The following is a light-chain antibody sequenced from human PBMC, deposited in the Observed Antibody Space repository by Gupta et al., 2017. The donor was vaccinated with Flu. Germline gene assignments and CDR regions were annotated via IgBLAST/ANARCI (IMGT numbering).Light chain of an antibody. Sequence: VTISCTGSSSNIGAGSAVYWSQQLPGTAPKLLCVGNSNRPSGVPGRFSGSTAGTSASRDITGLQAEDEAEYYWQSYDNSLRGWGFGSGTKV. CDR2: GNS. CDR3: QSYDNSLRGWG. CDR1: SSNIGAGSA. V-gene: IGLV1-40*01. J-gene: IGLJ1*01.